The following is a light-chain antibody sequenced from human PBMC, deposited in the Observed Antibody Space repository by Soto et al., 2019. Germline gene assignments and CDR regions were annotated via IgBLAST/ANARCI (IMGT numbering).Light chain of an antibody. V-gene: IGKV3-15*01. CDR2: DAS. Sequence: ERVLTQSQDTLSVSPGERATLSCRASQSVSSNLAWYQQKPGQAPRLLIYDASTRAPGFPARFSGSGSGTDFTLTISRLEPEDFAVYYCQHYGSSPWTFGQGSKV. CDR3: QHYGSSPWT. J-gene: IGKJ1*01. CDR1: QSVSSN.